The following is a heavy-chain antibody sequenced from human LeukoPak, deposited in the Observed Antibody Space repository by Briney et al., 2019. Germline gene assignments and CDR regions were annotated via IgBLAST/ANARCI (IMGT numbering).Heavy chain of an antibody. CDR2: IYYSGST. CDR3: ARDANYGIFDY. V-gene: IGHV4-59*01. Sequence: SETLSLTCTVSGGSISSYYWSWIRQPPGKGLEWIGYIYYSGSTNYNPSLKSRVTISVDTSKNQFSLKLSSVTAADTAVYYCARDANYGIFDYWGQGTLVTASS. J-gene: IGHJ4*02. D-gene: IGHD3-10*01. CDR1: GGSISSYY.